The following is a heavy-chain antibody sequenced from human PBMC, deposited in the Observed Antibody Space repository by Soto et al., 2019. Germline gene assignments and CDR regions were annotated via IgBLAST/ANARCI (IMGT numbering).Heavy chain of an antibody. CDR2: ISAYNGNT. CDR1: GYTFTIYG. J-gene: IGHJ4*02. D-gene: IGHD3-10*01. CDR3: ARDRGFVVRAPPVDY. V-gene: IGHV1-18*01. Sequence: ASVKVSCKASGYTFTIYGISWVRQAPGQGLEWMGWISAYNGNTNYAQKLQGRVTMTTDTSTSTAYMELRSLRSDDTAVYYCARDRGFVVRAPPVDYWGQGTLVTVSS.